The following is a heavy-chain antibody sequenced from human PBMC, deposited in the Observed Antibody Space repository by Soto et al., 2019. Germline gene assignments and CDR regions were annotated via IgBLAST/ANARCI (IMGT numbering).Heavy chain of an antibody. Sequence: VASVKVSCKASGCTFTGYYIHWLRQAPGQGLEWMGRINPNSGDTHFAQKFQGWVTMTRDTSIGTAYMELTRLRSDDTAVYFCARDSGSFDYWGQGTLVTVSS. V-gene: IGHV1-2*04. CDR1: GCTFTGYY. D-gene: IGHD2-15*01. CDR3: ARDSGSFDY. J-gene: IGHJ4*02. CDR2: INPNSGDT.